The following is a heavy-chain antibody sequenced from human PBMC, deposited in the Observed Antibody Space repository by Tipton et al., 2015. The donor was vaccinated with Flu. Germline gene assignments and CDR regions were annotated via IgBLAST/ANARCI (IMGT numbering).Heavy chain of an antibody. CDR1: GFTFSSHA. CDR3: ARGGPGRPLGYCPGGSCHSDH. J-gene: IGHJ4*02. D-gene: IGHD2-15*01. CDR2: ISYDGSTK. V-gene: IGHV3-30*04. Sequence: RSLRLSCAASGFTFSSHAIHWIRQAPGKGLEWVAVISYDGSTKYYRDSVKGRFSISRDNPKNTLYLQMNSLKSEDTAVYYCARGGPGRPLGYCPGGSCHSDHWGQGALVIVSS.